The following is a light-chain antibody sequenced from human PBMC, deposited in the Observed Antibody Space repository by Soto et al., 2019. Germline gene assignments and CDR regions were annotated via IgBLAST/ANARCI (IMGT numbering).Light chain of an antibody. CDR3: QQYNKFPSLT. Sequence: EIVMTQSPATLSVSPGERATLSCRASQSVSSNLAWYQQKPGQAPRLLIYGASIRATGIPARFSGSGSGTEFTLTISSLQSEDFALYYCQQYNKFPSLTFGGGTKVEIK. V-gene: IGKV3-15*01. CDR1: QSVSSN. J-gene: IGKJ4*01. CDR2: GAS.